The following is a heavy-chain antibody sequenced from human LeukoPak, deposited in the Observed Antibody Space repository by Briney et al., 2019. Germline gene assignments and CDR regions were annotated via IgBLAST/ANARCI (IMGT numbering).Heavy chain of an antibody. CDR2: IYSGGST. CDR1: GFTVSSNY. Sequence: GGSLRLSCAASGFTVSSNYMSWVRQAPGKGLEWVSVIYSGGSTYYADSVKGRFTISRDNSKNTLYLEMSSLRAEDTAVYYCARVGSSSSLGFDYWGQGTLVTVSS. V-gene: IGHV3-53*01. J-gene: IGHJ4*02. D-gene: IGHD6-6*01. CDR3: ARVGSSSSLGFDY.